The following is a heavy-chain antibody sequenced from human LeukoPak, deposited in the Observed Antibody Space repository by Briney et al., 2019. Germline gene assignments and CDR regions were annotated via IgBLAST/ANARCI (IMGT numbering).Heavy chain of an antibody. CDR1: GFTFSRYA. CDR2: ISTSGNT. J-gene: IGHJ4*02. Sequence: GGSLRLSCEASGFTFSRYAMNWVRQVPGKGLEWVSLISTSGNTHYADSVNGRFTISRDNSKRTLYLHMDTLRVEDTAVYYCARGIDYWGRGTLVTVSS. V-gene: IGHV3-23*01. CDR3: ARGIDY.